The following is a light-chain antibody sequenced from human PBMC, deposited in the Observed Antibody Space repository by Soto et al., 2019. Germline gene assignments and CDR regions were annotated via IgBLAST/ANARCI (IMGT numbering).Light chain of an antibody. CDR3: QQFKNYPIT. V-gene: IGKV1-5*01. CDR2: AAS. CDR1: QSISSW. J-gene: IGKJ5*01. Sequence: DIQMTQSPSTLSGSVGDRVTITCRASQSISSWLAWYQQKPGKAPKVLIYAASALHSGVPSRFSGSGSGTDFTLTISSLHPEDFAVYFCQQFKNYPITFGQGTRLEIK.